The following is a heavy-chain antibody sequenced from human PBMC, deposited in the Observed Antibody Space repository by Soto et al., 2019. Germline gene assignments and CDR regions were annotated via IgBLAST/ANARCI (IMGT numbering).Heavy chain of an antibody. V-gene: IGHV1-18*01. CDR2: ISAYNGNT. Sequence: GASVKVSCKASGYTFTSYGISWVRQAPGQGLEWMGRISAYNGNTNYAQKFQGRVTMTEDTSTDTAYMELSSLRSEDTAVYYCATDRERWLQFAFDYWGQGTLVTVSS. CDR3: ATDRERWLQFAFDY. D-gene: IGHD5-12*01. J-gene: IGHJ4*02. CDR1: GYTFTSYG.